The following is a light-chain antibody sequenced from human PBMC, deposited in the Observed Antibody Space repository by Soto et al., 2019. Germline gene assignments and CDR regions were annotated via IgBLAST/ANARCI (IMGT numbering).Light chain of an antibody. CDR1: SSNIGAGYD. CDR3: QSYDSSLSGVV. V-gene: IGLV1-40*01. Sequence: QSVLTQPPSVSGAPGQRVTISCTGSSSNIGAGYDVHWYQHLPGTAPKLLIYGNYNRPSGVPDRFSGSKSGTSASLVVTGLQAEDEADYYCQSYDSSLSGVVFGGGTKLTVL. CDR2: GNY. J-gene: IGLJ2*01.